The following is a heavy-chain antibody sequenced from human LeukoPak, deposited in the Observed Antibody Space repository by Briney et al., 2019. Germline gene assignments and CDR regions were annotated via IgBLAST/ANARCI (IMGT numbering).Heavy chain of an antibody. CDR2: ISSSSSYI. D-gene: IGHD3-10*01. V-gene: IGHV3-21*04. CDR1: GFTFSSYS. J-gene: IGHJ4*02. Sequence: GGSLRLSCAASGFTFSSYSMNWVRQAPGKGLEWVSSISSSSSYIYYADSVKGRFTISRDNSKNTLYLQMNSLRAEDTAVYYCAKVLVRGVYYFDYWGQGTLVTVSS. CDR3: AKVLVRGVYYFDY.